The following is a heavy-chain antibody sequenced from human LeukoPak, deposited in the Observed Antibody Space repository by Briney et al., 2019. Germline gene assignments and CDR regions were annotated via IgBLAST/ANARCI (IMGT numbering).Heavy chain of an antibody. J-gene: IGHJ4*02. Sequence: ASVKVSCKASGYTFANYAIHWVRQAPGQRLEWMGWINAANGNTKYSQNFQGRVTITRNTSISTAYMELSSLRSEDTAVYYCARHPKSGYTGYESDYWGQGTLVTVSS. CDR2: INAANGNT. V-gene: IGHV1-3*01. D-gene: IGHD5-12*01. CDR1: GYTFANYA. CDR3: ARHPKSGYTGYESDY.